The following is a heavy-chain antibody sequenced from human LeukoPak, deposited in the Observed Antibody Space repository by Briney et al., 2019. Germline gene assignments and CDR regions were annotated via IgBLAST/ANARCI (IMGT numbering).Heavy chain of an antibody. J-gene: IGHJ4*02. CDR2: IYHSGTT. V-gene: IGHV4-30-2*01. D-gene: IGHD4-17*01. CDR3: ARGGYGDYPLDY. CDR1: GGSISSGDYS. Sequence: SQTLSLTCAVSGGSISSGDYSWSWIRQPPGKGLEWIGYIYHSGTTYYNPSLKSRVTISVDRSKNQFSLKLSSVTAADTAVYYCARGGYGDYPLDYWGQGTLVAVSS.